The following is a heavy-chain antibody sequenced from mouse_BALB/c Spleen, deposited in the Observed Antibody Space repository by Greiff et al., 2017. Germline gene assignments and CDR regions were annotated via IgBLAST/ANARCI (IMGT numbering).Heavy chain of an antibody. CDR1: GFTFSDYY. D-gene: IGHD2-1*01. Sequence: EVQRVESGGGLVKPGGSLKLSCAASGFTFSDYYMYWVRQTPEKRLEWVATISDGGSYTYYPDSVKGRFTISRDNAKNTLYLQMSSLKSEDTAMYYCARVYGNYWYFDVWGAGTTVTVSS. V-gene: IGHV5-4*02. CDR2: ISDGGSYT. J-gene: IGHJ1*01. CDR3: ARVYGNYWYFDV.